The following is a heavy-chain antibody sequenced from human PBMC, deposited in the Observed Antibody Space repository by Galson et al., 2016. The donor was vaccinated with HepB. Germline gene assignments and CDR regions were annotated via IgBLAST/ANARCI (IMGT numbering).Heavy chain of an antibody. D-gene: IGHD3-10*01. CDR2: INDDGTNT. Sequence: SLRLSCAASGFTFSNYWMHWVRQAPGKGLVWVSRINDDGTNTNYADSVKGRFSISRDNTKNTLYLQMNSLRAEDTAVYYCAKDGDDFYGSGAYQSYFDSWGHGTLLTVSS. CDR1: GFTFSNYW. V-gene: IGHV3-74*01. J-gene: IGHJ4*01. CDR3: AKDGDDFYGSGAYQSYFDS.